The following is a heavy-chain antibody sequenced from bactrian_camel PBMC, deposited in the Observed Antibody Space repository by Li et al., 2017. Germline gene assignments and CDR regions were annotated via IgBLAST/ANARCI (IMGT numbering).Heavy chain of an antibody. Sequence: HVQLVESGGGSVQVGGSLRLSCKLSGSDDSVRFIGWFRQAPGKEREGVATFDKDALTTYADSVKGRFTISRDNAKNTLYLQMTSLKPEDTAMYYCAAEVENNAWTSEYNYWGQGTQVTVS. CDR2: FDKDALT. CDR3: AAEVENNAWTSEYNY. V-gene: IGHV3S53*01. CDR1: GSDDSVRF. J-gene: IGHJ4*01. D-gene: IGHD1*01.